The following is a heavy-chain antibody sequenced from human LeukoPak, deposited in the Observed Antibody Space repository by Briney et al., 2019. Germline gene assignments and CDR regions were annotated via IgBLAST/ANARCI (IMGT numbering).Heavy chain of an antibody. CDR2: IYYSGST. CDR1: GGSISSSSYY. CDR3: ARDRITSI. V-gene: IGHV4-39*07. D-gene: IGHD3-3*01. J-gene: IGHJ3*02. Sequence: SETLSLTCTVSGGSISSSSYYWGWIRQPPGKGLEWIGSIYYSGSTYYNPSLKSRVTISVDTSKNQVSLKLWSVTAADTAVYYCARDRITSIWGQGTMVTVSS.